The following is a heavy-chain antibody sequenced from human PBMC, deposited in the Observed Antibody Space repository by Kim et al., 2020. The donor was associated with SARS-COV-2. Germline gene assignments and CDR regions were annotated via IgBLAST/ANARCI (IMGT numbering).Heavy chain of an antibody. Sequence: GGSLRLSCTTSGFTFTGYAMSWVRQAPGKGLEWVSSIDGSDGTTYYVDSVKDRFTISRDNSKNTLYLQMSTLRADDTAVYYCMKGGWGWIWDHWGQGTLVTVAS. CDR1: GFTFTGYA. V-gene: IGHV3-23*01. D-gene: IGHD2-2*03. CDR3: MKGGWGWIWDH. CDR2: IDGSDGTT. J-gene: IGHJ4*02.